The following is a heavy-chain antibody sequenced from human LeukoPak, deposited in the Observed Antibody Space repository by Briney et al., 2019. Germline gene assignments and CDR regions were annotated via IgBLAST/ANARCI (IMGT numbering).Heavy chain of an antibody. CDR2: IDHSGST. V-gene: IGHV4-34*01. D-gene: IGHD3/OR15-3a*01. J-gene: IGHJ5*02. CDR3: AREEKIFGPNNWFDP. CDR1: GGSFSGYY. Sequence: SETLSLTCAVYGGSFSGYYWSWIRQPPGGGLEWIGEIDHSGSTNYNPSLKSRVTISVDTSKNQFSLKLSSVTAADTAVYYCAREEKIFGPNNWFDPWGQGTLVTVSS.